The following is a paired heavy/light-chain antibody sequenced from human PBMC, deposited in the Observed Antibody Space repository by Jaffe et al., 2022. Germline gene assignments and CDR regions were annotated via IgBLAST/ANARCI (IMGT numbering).Heavy chain of an antibody. CDR1: GGSISGSYSY. V-gene: IGHV4-39*01. CDR3: ARGPHYFEN. J-gene: IGHJ4*02. CDR2: LYHSGDT. Sequence: QLQLYESGPGLVKPSETLSLTCGVSGGSISGSYSYWGWIRQPPGKGLEWIATLYHSGDTYCNPSHKSRVTISVDTSKSQFSLKLSSVTAADTAVYYCARGPHYFENWGQGTLVTVSS.
Light chain of an antibody. Sequence: DIVLTQSPGTLSLSPGERATLSCRTSQSVSTRYLAWYQQKPGQAPRLLISGASSRATGIPDRFSGSGSGTDFTLTISRLEPEDFAVYYCQQYANSPLWTFGQGTKVEFK. V-gene: IGKV3-20*01. CDR3: QQYANSPLWT. CDR2: GAS. J-gene: IGKJ1*01. CDR1: QSVSTRY.